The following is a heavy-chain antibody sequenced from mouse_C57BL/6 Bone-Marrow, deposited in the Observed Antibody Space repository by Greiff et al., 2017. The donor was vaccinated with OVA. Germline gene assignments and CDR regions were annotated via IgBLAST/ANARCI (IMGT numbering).Heavy chain of an antibody. V-gene: IGHV1-5*01. CDR3: TRVWLRRGGYFDY. CDR1: GYTFTSYW. J-gene: IGHJ2*01. CDR2: IYPGNSDT. D-gene: IGHD2-2*01. Sequence: EVQLQQSGTVLARPGASVKMSCKTSGYTFTSYWMHWVKQRPGQGLEWIGAIYPGNSDTSYNQKFKGKAKLTAVTSASTAYMELSSLTNEDSAVYYCTRVWLRRGGYFDYWGQGTTLTVSS.